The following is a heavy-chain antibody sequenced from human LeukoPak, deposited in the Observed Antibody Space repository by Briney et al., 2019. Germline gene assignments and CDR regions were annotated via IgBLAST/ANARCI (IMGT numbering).Heavy chain of an antibody. J-gene: IGHJ4*02. CDR2: IIPILTTT. CDR1: GGTFNNFG. CDR3: ARDPLAASAPGYFDY. V-gene: IGHV1-69*13. D-gene: IGHD6-13*01. Sequence: SVKVSCKASGGTFNNFGISWVRQAPGQGLEWMGVIIPILTTTHYAQKFKGRVTIIADESTSMASLELSSLTSEDTAVYYCARDPLAASAPGYFDYWGQGTLVTVSS.